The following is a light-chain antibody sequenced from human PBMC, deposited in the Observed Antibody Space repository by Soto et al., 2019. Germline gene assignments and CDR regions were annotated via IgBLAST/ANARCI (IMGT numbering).Light chain of an antibody. V-gene: IGKV3-11*01. J-gene: IGKJ4*01. CDR1: QSISSH. Sequence: EIVLTQSPATLSLSPGERATLSCRASQSISSHLAWYQQKPGQAPRLLIYDASNRATGIPVRFSGSGSGTDFTLTINSLEPEDFAVYYCQQRPNWSLTFGGGTKVENK. CDR2: DAS. CDR3: QQRPNWSLT.